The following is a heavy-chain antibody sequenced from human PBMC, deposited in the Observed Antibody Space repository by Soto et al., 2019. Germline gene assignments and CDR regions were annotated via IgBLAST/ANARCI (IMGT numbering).Heavy chain of an antibody. J-gene: IGHJ4*02. V-gene: IGHV2-5*02. CDR1: GFSLTTSGVG. Sequence: QITLKESGPTLVRPTQTLTLTCTFSGFSLTTSGVGVGWIRQPPGKALEWLAVIYWADDKRHSSSLKSRLTITKDTSKTQVVLTRTNMDPFDTATYYCAHQPYYGFGSYSFDYWGQGTLVTVSS. D-gene: IGHD3-10*01. CDR2: IYWADDK. CDR3: AHQPYYGFGSYSFDY.